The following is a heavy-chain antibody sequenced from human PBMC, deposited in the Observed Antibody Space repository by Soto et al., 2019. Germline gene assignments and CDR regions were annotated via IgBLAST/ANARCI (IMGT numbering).Heavy chain of an antibody. Sequence: VSVKVSCKASGYTFTSYAMHWVRQAPGQRLEWMGWINAGNGNTKYSQKFQGRVTITRDTSASTAYMELSRLSSEETAVYFCARERVRDYWGQGTLVTVSS. CDR1: GYTFTSYA. CDR2: INAGNGNT. J-gene: IGHJ4*02. CDR3: ARERVRDY. V-gene: IGHV1-3*01.